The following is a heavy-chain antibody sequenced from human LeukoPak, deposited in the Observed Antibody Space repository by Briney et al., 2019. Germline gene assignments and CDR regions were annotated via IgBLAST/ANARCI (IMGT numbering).Heavy chain of an antibody. J-gene: IGHJ4*02. CDR2: ISGSGGST. D-gene: IGHD5-24*01. Sequence: GGSLRLSCAASGFTFSSYVMSWVRQAPGKGLEWVSVISGSGGSTYYADSVKGRFTISRDNSKNALYLQMNSLRAEDTAVYYCAKDLRDDYNYPTLSDYWGQGTLVTVSS. CDR3: AKDLRDDYNYPTLSDY. V-gene: IGHV3-23*01. CDR1: GFTFSSYV.